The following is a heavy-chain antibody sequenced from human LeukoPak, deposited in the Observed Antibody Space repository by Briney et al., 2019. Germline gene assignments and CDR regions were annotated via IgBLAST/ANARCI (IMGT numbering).Heavy chain of an antibody. Sequence: PGGSLRLSCAASGFTFSSYAMSWVRQAPGKGLEWVSAISGSGGSTYYADSVKGRFTISGDNSKNTLYLQMNSLRAEDTAVYYCAKGVTMIVVVITYFDYWGQGALVTVSS. CDR3: AKGVTMIVVVITYFDY. CDR1: GFTFSSYA. J-gene: IGHJ4*02. V-gene: IGHV3-23*01. D-gene: IGHD3-22*01. CDR2: ISGSGGST.